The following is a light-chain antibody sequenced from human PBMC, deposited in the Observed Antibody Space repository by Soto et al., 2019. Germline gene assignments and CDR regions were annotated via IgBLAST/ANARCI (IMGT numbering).Light chain of an antibody. Sequence: QSALTQPASVSGSPGQSITISCTGTSSDIGYYSLVSWYQHHPGKAPKFLIYEGTKRPSGVSSRFSGSKSGNTASLTISGLQAEDEAYYYCCSYAVTSTYVFGTGTKVTVL. J-gene: IGLJ1*01. CDR2: EGT. CDR3: CSYAVTSTYV. CDR1: SSDIGYYSL. V-gene: IGLV2-23*01.